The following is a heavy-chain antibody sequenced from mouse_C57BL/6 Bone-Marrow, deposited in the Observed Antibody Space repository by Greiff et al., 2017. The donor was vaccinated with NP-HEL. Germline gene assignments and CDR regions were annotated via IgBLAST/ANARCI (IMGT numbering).Heavy chain of an antibody. Sequence: VQLQQSGPELVKPGASVKISCKASGYTFTDYYMNWVKQSHGKSLEWIGDINPNNGGTSYNQKFKGKATLTVDKSSSTAYMELRSLTSEDSAVYYCARNFYDGFLYWYFDVWGTGTTVTVSS. CDR3: ARNFYDGFLYWYFDV. CDR2: INPNNGGT. CDR1: GYTFTDYY. V-gene: IGHV1-26*01. D-gene: IGHD2-3*01. J-gene: IGHJ1*03.